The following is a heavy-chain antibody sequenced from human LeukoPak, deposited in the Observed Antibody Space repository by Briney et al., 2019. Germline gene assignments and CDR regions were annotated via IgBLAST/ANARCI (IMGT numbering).Heavy chain of an antibody. CDR1: GGSFSGYY. J-gene: IGHJ4*02. V-gene: IGHV4-34*01. D-gene: IGHD5-18*01. CDR2: INHSGST. CDR3: ASRQLWPRRDDY. Sequence: KPSETLSLTCAVYGGSFSGYYWSWLRQPPGKGLEWIGEINHSGSTNYNPSLKSRVTISVDTSKNQLSLKLSSVTAADTAVYYCASRQLWPRRDDYWGQGTLVTVSS.